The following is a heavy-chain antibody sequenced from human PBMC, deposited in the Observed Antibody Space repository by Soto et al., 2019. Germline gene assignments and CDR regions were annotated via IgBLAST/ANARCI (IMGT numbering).Heavy chain of an antibody. CDR3: AREGEQLVRFDP. D-gene: IGHD6-6*01. CDR1: GYTFTSYA. V-gene: IGHV1-3*01. CDR2: INAGNGNT. J-gene: IGHJ5*02. Sequence: QVQLVQSGAEVKKPGASVKVSCKASGYTFTSYAMHWVRQAPGQRLEWMGWINAGNGNTKYSQKFQGRVTITRDTSASTAYMELSSLRSEDTAVYYCAREGEQLVRFDPWGQGTLVTVSS.